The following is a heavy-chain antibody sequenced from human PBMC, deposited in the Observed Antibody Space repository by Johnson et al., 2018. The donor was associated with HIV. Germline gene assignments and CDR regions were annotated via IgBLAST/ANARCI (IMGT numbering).Heavy chain of an antibody. Sequence: VQLVESGGGLVQPGGSLRLSCAASGFTFSNAWMSWVRQAPGKGLEWVSGISGSGGSTYYADSVKGRFTISRDNSKNTLYLQMNSLRAEDTAVYYCARQTLRAFDIWGQGTMVTVSS. J-gene: IGHJ3*02. CDR1: GFTFSNAW. CDR2: ISGSGGST. CDR3: ARQTLRAFDI. V-gene: IGHV3-23*04.